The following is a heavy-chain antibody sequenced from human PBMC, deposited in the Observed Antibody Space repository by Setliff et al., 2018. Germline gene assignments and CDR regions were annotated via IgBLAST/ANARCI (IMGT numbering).Heavy chain of an antibody. CDR3: ARVPNFWSGYSDY. CDR1: GGSISSYY. D-gene: IGHD3-3*01. J-gene: IGHJ4*02. Sequence: SETLSLTCTVSGGSISSYYWSWIRQSPGKGLEWIGYIYYSGSTNYNPSLKSRVTISVDTSKNQFSLKLSSVTAADTAVYYCARVPNFWSGYSDYWGQGTLVTVSS. CDR2: IYYSGST. V-gene: IGHV4-59*01.